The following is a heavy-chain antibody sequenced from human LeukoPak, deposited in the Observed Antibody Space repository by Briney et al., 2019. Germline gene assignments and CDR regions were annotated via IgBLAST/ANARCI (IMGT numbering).Heavy chain of an antibody. Sequence: GGSLRLSCAASGFTFSSYWMSWVRQAPGKGLEWVGNIKQDGSETYFVDSEKGRFTISRDNAKNSLYLQMNNLRAEDTAVYYCASDAMSRTADYWGQGTLVTVSS. CDR1: GFTFSSYW. CDR2: IKQDGSET. D-gene: IGHD2-2*01. CDR3: ASDAMSRTADY. J-gene: IGHJ4*02. V-gene: IGHV3-7*01.